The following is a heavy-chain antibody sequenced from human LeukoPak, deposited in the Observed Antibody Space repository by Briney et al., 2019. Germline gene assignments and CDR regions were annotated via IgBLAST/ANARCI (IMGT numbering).Heavy chain of an antibody. CDR2: INHSGST. CDR1: GGSFSGYY. CDR3: ARDIGLMVYAPYYFDY. Sequence: SETLSLTCAVYGGSFSGYYWSWIRQPPGKGLEWIGEINHSGSTNYNPSLKSRVTISVDTSKNQFSLKLSSVTAADTAVYYCARDIGLMVYAPYYFDYWGQGTLVTVSS. J-gene: IGHJ4*02. D-gene: IGHD2-8*01. V-gene: IGHV4-34*01.